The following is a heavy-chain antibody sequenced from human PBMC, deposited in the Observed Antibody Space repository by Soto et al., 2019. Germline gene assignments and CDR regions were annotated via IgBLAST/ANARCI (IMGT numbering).Heavy chain of an antibody. Sequence: QVQLVQSGAVVKKPGSSVEVSCKASGGTFNGYGISWVRQAPGQGVEWMGGTVPVFDKSKYAPRIQGRVTITADKSTSTAYMELSSVRSEDTAIYFCARGVSNSGAYYTGPSAYDLWGQGTLVIVSS. J-gene: IGHJ3*01. V-gene: IGHV1-69*06. CDR3: ARGVSNSGAYYTGPSAYDL. D-gene: IGHD3-10*01. CDR1: GGTFNGYG. CDR2: TVPVFDKS.